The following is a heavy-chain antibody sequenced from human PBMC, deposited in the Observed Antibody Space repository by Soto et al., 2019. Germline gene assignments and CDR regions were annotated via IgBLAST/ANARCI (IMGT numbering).Heavy chain of an antibody. J-gene: IGHJ4*02. D-gene: IGHD3-10*01. CDR2: IRSKAYGGTT. V-gene: IGHV3-49*03. Sequence: GVLRLSCTASGFTFGDYAMSWFRQAPGKGLEWVGFIRSKAYGGTTEYAASVKGRFTISRDDSKSIAYLQMNSLKTEDTAVYYCTREYGSGSYYPSTFDYWGQGTLVTVSS. CDR1: GFTFGDYA. CDR3: TREYGSGSYYPSTFDY.